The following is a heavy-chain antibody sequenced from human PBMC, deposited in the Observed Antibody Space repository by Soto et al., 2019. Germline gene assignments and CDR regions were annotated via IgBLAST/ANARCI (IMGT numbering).Heavy chain of an antibody. CDR3: ARSPRSSPYFYY. D-gene: IGHD6-13*01. V-gene: IGHV5-51*01. CDR1: GYTFSNFW. Sequence: GESLKISCQSSGYTFSNFWIGWVRQLPGKGLEWMGIIYPGDHETRYSTSFHGKVTISADRSITTAYLQWNSLEASDTAFYFCARSPRSSPYFYYWGQGALVTVSS. J-gene: IGHJ4*02. CDR2: IYPGDHET.